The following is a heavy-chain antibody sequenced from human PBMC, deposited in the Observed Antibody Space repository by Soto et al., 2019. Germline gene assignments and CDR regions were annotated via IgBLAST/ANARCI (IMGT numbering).Heavy chain of an antibody. CDR1: GYTFTSYG. V-gene: IGHV1-18*01. J-gene: IGHJ3*02. CDR2: ISAYNGNT. CDR3: ARRRHYDFWSGYPPDAFDI. D-gene: IGHD3-3*01. Sequence: ASVKVSCKASGYTFTSYGISWVRQAPGQGLEWMGWISAYNGNTNYAQKLQGRVTMTTDTSTSTAYMELRSLRSDGAAVYYCARRRHYDFWSGYPPDAFDIGGQGTMVTVS.